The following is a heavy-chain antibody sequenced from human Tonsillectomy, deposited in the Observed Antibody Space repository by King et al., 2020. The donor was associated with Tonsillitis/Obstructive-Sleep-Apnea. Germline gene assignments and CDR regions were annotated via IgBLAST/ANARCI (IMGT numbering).Heavy chain of an antibody. D-gene: IGHD2-2*01. Sequence: QLVQSGAEVKKPGSSVKVSCKTSGGTFSSYVISWVRQAPGHGLEWMGGFIPLFGTANYAQKFQGRVTITADESTTTAYLDLSSLRYEDTAVYYCARGYCSGTSCYLAYWGQGTLVTVSS. V-gene: IGHV1-69*01. CDR3: ARGYCSGTSCYLAY. CDR1: GGTFSSYV. J-gene: IGHJ4*02. CDR2: FIPLFGTA.